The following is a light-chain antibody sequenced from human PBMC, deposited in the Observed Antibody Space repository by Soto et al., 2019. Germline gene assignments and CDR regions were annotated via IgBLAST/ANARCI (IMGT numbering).Light chain of an antibody. Sequence: QSVLTQPASVSGSPGQSLTISCTGTSIDIAPYNYVSWYQQHPGKAPKLIIYEVSYRPSGISNRFSGSKSGNTASLTISGLQAEDEADYYCQSTTLSASHVFGTGTKVTV. CDR3: QSTTLSASHV. CDR1: SIDIAPYNY. V-gene: IGLV2-14*01. CDR2: EVS. J-gene: IGLJ1*01.